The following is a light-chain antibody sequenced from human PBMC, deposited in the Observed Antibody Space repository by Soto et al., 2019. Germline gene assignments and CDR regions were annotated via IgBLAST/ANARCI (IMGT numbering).Light chain of an antibody. CDR1: SGHSSYA. V-gene: IGLV4-69*01. Sequence: QSALTQSPSASASLGASVKLTCTLSSGHSSYAIAWHQQQPEKGPRYLMKLNSDGSHSKGDGIPDRFSGSSSGAERYLTISSLQSEDEADYYCQTWGTGVVAFGGGTKLTVL. CDR3: QTWGTGVVA. CDR2: LNSDGSH. J-gene: IGLJ2*01.